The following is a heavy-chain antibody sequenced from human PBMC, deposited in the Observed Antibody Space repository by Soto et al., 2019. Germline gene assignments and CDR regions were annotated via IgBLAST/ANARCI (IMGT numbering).Heavy chain of an antibody. J-gene: IGHJ6*03. CDR2: IGTLSDA. CDR1: GFIFSDYD. CDR3: ARGSPAGGYCKRTSCYMAV. Sequence: GGSLRLSCAASGFIFSDYDMHWLRQAAGKGLEWVAGIGTLSDAYYSGSVKGRFTISRENADNSLYLQMNSLGAGDTAVYYCARGSPAGGYCKRTSCYMAVWGKGTTVTVSS. V-gene: IGHV3-13*01. D-gene: IGHD2-2*01.